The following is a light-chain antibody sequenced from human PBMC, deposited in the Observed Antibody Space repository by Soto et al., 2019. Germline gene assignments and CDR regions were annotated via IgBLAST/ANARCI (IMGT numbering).Light chain of an antibody. CDR2: DES. V-gene: IGKV1-33*01. CDR3: LQNESFPT. Sequence: NQRTHAPLGKCVAIGGRLTITYRASQKFSSYVNWYQQEDGKAPKILIADESTFKTGVPLRFSGSGSGKDFTLIFSILQPEEIATYYGLQNESFPTFGQGTRLEIK. J-gene: IGKJ5*01. CDR1: QKFSSY.